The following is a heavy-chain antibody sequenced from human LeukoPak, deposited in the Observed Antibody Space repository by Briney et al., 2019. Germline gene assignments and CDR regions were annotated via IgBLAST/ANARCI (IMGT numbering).Heavy chain of an antibody. J-gene: IGHJ5*02. D-gene: IGHD2-15*01. CDR2: INTDGSTT. Sequence: PGESLRLSCAASGFTFSSYWMHWVRQAPGKGLVWVSRINTDGSTTNYAGSVKGRFTISRDNAENTLYLQMNSLRVEDTAVYYCTRRVSATRWFDPWGQGTLVTVSS. CDR3: TRRVSATRWFDP. CDR1: GFTFSSYW. V-gene: IGHV3-74*01.